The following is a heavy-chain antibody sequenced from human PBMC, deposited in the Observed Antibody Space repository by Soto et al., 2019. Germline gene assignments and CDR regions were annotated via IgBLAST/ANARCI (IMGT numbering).Heavy chain of an antibody. CDR1: GGSISSYY. Sequence: SETLSLTCTVSGGSISSYYWSWIRQPPGKGLEWIGYIYYSGSTNYNPSLKSRVTISVDTSKNQFSLKLRSVIVADTAVYHCAKFVRSCGGTTCYTRADVWGQGTTVTVSS. CDR2: IYYSGST. CDR3: AKFVRSCGGTTCYTRADV. D-gene: IGHD2-15*01. J-gene: IGHJ6*02. V-gene: IGHV4-59*01.